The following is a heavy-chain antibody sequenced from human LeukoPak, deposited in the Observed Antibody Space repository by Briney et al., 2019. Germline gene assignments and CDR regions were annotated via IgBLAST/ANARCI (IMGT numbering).Heavy chain of an antibody. V-gene: IGHV4-39*01. Sequence: SETLSLTCTVSGGSTSSSSYYWGWIRQPPGKGLEWIGSIYYSGSTYYNPSLKSRVTISVDTSKNQFSLKLSSVTAADTAVYYCASQMEDIVVVPAAMRGVDYWGQGTLVTVSS. J-gene: IGHJ4*02. CDR1: GGSTSSSSYY. D-gene: IGHD2-2*01. CDR2: IYYSGST. CDR3: ASQMEDIVVVPAAMRGVDY.